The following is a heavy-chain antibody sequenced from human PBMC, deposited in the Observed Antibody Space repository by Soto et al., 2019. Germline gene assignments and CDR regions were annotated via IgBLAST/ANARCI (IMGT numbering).Heavy chain of an antibody. CDR1: GGTFSSYA. CDR3: ARSQGSSTSLEIYYYYDYGMAG. V-gene: IGHV1-69*01. D-gene: IGHD2-2*01. Sequence: QVQLVQSGAEVKKPGSSVKVSCKASGGTFSSYAISWVRQAPGQGLEWMGGIIPISGTANYAQKFQGRVTITADESTSTAYMELRSLRSEDTAVYYCARSQGSSTSLEIYYYYDYGMAGWGQGPTVTVSS. J-gene: IGHJ6*02. CDR2: IIPISGTA.